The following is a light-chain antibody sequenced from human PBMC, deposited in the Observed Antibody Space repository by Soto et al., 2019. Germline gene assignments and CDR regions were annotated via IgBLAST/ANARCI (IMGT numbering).Light chain of an antibody. Sequence: VLTQSPLSLPVTLGQPSSISCSSSQTLTYSNGKTYLNWYQQRPGQAPRRLIYQVSHRDSGVPDRFSGSGSGSGTDFTLKISRVEAEDVGVYYCMQALQTSITFGQGTRLEIK. CDR1: QTLTYSNGKTY. CDR3: MQALQTSIT. V-gene: IGKV2-30*01. CDR2: QVS. J-gene: IGKJ5*01.